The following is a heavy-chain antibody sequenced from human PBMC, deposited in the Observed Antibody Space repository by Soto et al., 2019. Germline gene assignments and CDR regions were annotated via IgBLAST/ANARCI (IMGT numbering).Heavy chain of an antibody. Sequence: QVQLVESGGGVVQPGRSLRLSCAASGFTFSSYGMHWVRQAPGKGLEWVAVIWYDGSNKYYADSVKGRFTISRDNSKNTLYLQMNSLRAEDTAVYYCARDVVRAYCGGDCYSGAFDIWGQGTMVTVSS. J-gene: IGHJ3*02. CDR1: GFTFSSYG. CDR2: IWYDGSNK. CDR3: ARDVVRAYCGGDCYSGAFDI. V-gene: IGHV3-33*01. D-gene: IGHD2-21*01.